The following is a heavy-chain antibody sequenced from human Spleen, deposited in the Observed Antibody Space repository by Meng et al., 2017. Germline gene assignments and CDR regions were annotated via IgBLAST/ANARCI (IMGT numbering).Heavy chain of an antibody. V-gene: IGHV3-33*01. D-gene: IGHD1-7*01. CDR2: IWYDGSNK. J-gene: IGHJ4*02. Sequence: GESLKISCAASGFTFSSYGMHWVRQAPGKGLEWVAVIWYDGSNKYYADSVKGRFTISRDNSKNTLYLHMNSLRAEDTAVYYCARAPELLVGFDFDYWGQGSLVTVSS. CDR3: ARAPELLVGFDFDY. CDR1: GFTFSSYG.